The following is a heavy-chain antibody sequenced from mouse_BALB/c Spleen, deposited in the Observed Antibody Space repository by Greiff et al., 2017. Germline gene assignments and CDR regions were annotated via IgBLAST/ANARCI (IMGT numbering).Heavy chain of an antibody. Sequence: QVQLQQSGPELVRPGVSVTISCTGSGYTFTDYAMHWVKQSHAKSLEWIGVISTYYGNTNYNQKFKGKATMTVDKSSSTAYMELARLTSEDSAIYYGAREGYGNYVDYWGQGTTLTVSS. CDR2: ISTYYGNT. V-gene: IGHV1-67*01. J-gene: IGHJ2*01. CDR1: GYTFTDYA. CDR3: AREGYGNYVDY. D-gene: IGHD2-10*02.